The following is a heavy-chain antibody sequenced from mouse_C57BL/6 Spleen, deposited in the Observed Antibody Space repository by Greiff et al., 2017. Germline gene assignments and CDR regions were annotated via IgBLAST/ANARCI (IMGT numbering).Heavy chain of an antibody. CDR3: ARGYYGNTDY. CDR1: GYTFTSYW. V-gene: IGHV1-61*01. D-gene: IGHD2-1*01. CDR2: IYPSDSET. J-gene: IGHJ2*01. Sequence: QVQLQQPGAELVRPGSSVKLSCKASGYTFTSYWMDWVKQRPGQGLEWIGNIYPSDSETHYNQKFKGKATLTVDKSSSTVYMQLSSLTSEDSAVYDCARGYYGNTDYWGQGTTLTVSS.